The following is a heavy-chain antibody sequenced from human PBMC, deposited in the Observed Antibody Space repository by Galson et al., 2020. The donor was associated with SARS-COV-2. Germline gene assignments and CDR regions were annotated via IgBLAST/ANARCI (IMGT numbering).Heavy chain of an antibody. Sequence: GESLKISCAASGFIVRNDYISWVRQAPGKGLEWVSVIYSGGDTFYADPVKGRFSMSRDNSKNTLSLQMNNLRAEDTAVYYCARRPAGLMGTGQWGQGTLVTVSS. V-gene: IGHV3-66*04. CDR3: ARRPAGLMGTGQ. D-gene: IGHD7-27*01. CDR2: IYSGGDT. CDR1: GFIVRNDY. J-gene: IGHJ4*02.